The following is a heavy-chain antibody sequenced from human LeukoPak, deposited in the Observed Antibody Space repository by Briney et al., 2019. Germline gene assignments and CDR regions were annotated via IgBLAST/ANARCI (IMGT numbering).Heavy chain of an antibody. CDR3: AKVEVSAAGGELDP. Sequence: PGGSLRLSCAASGFTVSSNYMSWVRQPPGKGLEWVSAIRSDGITTYNADSVKGRFTISRDNSKNTLYLEMKSLRADDTALYYCAKVEVSAAGGELDPWGQGTLVTVSS. D-gene: IGHD6-13*01. J-gene: IGHJ5*02. CDR2: IRSDGITT. CDR1: GFTVSSNY. V-gene: IGHV3-23*05.